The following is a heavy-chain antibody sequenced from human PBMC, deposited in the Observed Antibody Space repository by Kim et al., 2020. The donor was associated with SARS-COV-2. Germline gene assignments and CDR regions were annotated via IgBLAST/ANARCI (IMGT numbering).Heavy chain of an antibody. J-gene: IGHJ6*02. CDR3: ARDPTLTLITMVRGVISVAGMDV. CDR2: ISYDGSNK. V-gene: IGHV3-30-3*01. Sequence: GGSLRLSCAASGFTFSSYAMHWVRQAPGKGLEWVAVISYDGSNKYYADSVKGRFTISRDNSKNTLYLQMNSLRAEDTAVYYCARDPTLTLITMVRGVISVAGMDVWGQGTTVTVSS. D-gene: IGHD3-10*01. CDR1: GFTFSSYA.